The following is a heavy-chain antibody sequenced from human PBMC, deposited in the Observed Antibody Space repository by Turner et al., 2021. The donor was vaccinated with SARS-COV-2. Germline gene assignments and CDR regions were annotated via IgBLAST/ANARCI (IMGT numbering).Heavy chain of an antibody. CDR2: IYYSGST. Sequence: QLQLQESGPGLVKPSETLSLTCTVSGGSLSSSSYYWGWIRQPPGKGLEWLGTIYYSGSTYYNPSLKSRVTISVDTSKNQFSLKLSSVTAADTAVYYCASESVLRFLEWLSSGPYYGMDVWGQGTTVTVSS. CDR3: ASESVLRFLEWLSSGPYYGMDV. V-gene: IGHV4-39*01. D-gene: IGHD3-3*01. CDR1: GGSLSSSSYY. J-gene: IGHJ6*02.